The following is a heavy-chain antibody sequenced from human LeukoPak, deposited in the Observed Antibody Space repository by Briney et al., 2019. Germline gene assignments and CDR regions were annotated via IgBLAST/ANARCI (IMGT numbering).Heavy chain of an antibody. Sequence: GGSLRLSCAASGFTFSSYSMNWVRQAPGKGLEWVSSISSSSSYIYYADSVKGRFTISRDNSRNTVYLQMNSLRAEDTAVYYCAKDWASGNYFDYWGQGTLVTVSS. V-gene: IGHV3-21*04. CDR3: AKDWASGNYFDY. J-gene: IGHJ4*02. CDR2: ISSSSSYI. CDR1: GFTFSSYS. D-gene: IGHD1-14*01.